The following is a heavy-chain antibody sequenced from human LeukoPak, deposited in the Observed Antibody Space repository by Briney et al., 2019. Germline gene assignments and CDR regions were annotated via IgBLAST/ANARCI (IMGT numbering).Heavy chain of an antibody. V-gene: IGHV1-2*02. CDR3: ARSLYLGSLGGAFDI. CDR2: INPNSGGT. CDR1: GYTFTGYY. Sequence: ASVKVSCKASGYTFTGYYMHWVRQAPGQGLEWMGWINPNSGGTNYAQKFQGRVTMTRDTSISTAYMELSRLRSDDTAVYYCARSLYLGSLGGAFDIWGQGTMVTVSS. D-gene: IGHD2-2*02. J-gene: IGHJ3*02.